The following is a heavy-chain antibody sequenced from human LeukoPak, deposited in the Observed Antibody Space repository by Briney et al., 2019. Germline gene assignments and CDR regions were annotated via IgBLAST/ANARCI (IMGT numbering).Heavy chain of an antibody. CDR1: RVTFTDAW. V-gene: IGHV3-15*01. CDR3: TASGSYTDG. J-gene: IGHJ4*02. D-gene: IGHD1-26*01. Sequence: GGSLRLSCAASRVTFTDAWMSTGRQAPGKGLEWVGRIKSETDGGTTAYGSPVKGRFTISRDDSKKTLFLQINTLKTEATASYFCTASGSYTDGWSQGTLVTVSS. CDR2: IKSETDGGTT.